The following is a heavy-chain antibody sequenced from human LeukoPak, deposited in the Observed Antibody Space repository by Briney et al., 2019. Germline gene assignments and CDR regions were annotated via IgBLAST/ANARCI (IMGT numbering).Heavy chain of an antibody. V-gene: IGHV3-7*01. J-gene: IGHJ3*02. CDR2: IKQDGSDK. D-gene: IGHD6-19*01. CDR1: GFTFSNYW. Sequence: AGGSLRLSCAASGFTFSNYWMSWVRQAPGKGLEWVASIKQDGSDKYYVDSVKGRFSISRDNAKNSLYLQMNSLRAEDTAMYYCARDGAWQWLSIWGQGTVVTVSS. CDR3: ARDGAWQWLSI.